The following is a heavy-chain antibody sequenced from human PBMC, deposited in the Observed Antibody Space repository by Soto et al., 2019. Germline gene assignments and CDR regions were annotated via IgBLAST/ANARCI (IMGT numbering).Heavy chain of an antibody. CDR2: IIPILGIA. CDR3: ARLLDYGDYVPYYFDY. D-gene: IGHD4-17*01. V-gene: IGHV1-69*02. J-gene: IGHJ4*02. CDR1: GGTFSSYT. Sequence: QVQLVQSGAEVKKPGSLVKVSCKASGGTFSSYTISWVRQAPGQGLEWMGRIIPILGIANYAQKFQGRVTITADKSTSTAYMELSSLRSEDTAVYYCARLLDYGDYVPYYFDYWGQGTLVTVSS.